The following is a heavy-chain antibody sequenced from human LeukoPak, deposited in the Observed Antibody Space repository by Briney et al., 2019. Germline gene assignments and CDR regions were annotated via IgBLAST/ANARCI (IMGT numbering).Heavy chain of an antibody. Sequence: ASVKVSCKASGYTFTGYYMHWVRQAPGQGLEWMGWINPNSGGTNYAQKFQGGVTMSRDTSISTAYMELSRLRSDDTAVYYCARGDILTGYYSFDYWGQGTLVTVSS. CDR2: INPNSGGT. CDR3: ARGDILTGYYSFDY. D-gene: IGHD3-9*01. V-gene: IGHV1-2*02. CDR1: GYTFTGYY. J-gene: IGHJ4*02.